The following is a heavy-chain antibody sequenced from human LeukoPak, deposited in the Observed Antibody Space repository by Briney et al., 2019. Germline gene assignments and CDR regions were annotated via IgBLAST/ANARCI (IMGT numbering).Heavy chain of an antibody. Sequence: PGGSLRLSCGASGFTFSRYGMHWVRQAPGKGLEWVAFIRYDGSNKYYTDSVKGRFTISRDNSKNTLYLQMNSLRAEDTAVYYCASAGLTYGSGSYFVYWGQGTLVTVSS. D-gene: IGHD3-10*01. V-gene: IGHV3-30*02. CDR2: IRYDGSNK. CDR3: ASAGLTYGSGSYFVY. CDR1: GFTFSRYG. J-gene: IGHJ4*02.